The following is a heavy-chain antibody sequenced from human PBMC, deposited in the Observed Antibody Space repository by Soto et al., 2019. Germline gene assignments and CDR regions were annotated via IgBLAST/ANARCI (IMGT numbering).Heavy chain of an antibody. V-gene: IGHV1-69*01. CDR1: GGTFRSYA. CDR3: ARSMETNYFYCMDV. CDR2: IIPMFGKA. J-gene: IGHJ6*02. Sequence: QVQLVQSGAEVREPGSSVKVSCEASGGTFRSYAINWVRQAPGQGLEWMGGIIPMFGKANYAEKFLGRVTITADEAARSAYREVSSLKSEDTAVYYCARSMETNYFYCMDVWGLGTTVTVSS. D-gene: IGHD2-8*01.